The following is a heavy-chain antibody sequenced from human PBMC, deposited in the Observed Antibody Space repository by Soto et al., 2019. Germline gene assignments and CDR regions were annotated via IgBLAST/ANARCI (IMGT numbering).Heavy chain of an antibody. CDR1: VGTFRHHI. J-gene: IGHJ4*02. CDR3: ARDSPIGSTFSGYDAIDY. CDR2: VIPLLDIT. V-gene: IGHV1-69*08. D-gene: IGHD5-12*01. Sequence: QVQLVQSGAEVKKPGSSVKVSCKTSVGTFRHHIITWVRQAPGQGLEWMGRVIPLLDITNYAQKFQGRVTITADKSTSTTSLEMNSLRSEDTAVYYCARDSPIGSTFSGYDAIDYWGQGTLVTVSS.